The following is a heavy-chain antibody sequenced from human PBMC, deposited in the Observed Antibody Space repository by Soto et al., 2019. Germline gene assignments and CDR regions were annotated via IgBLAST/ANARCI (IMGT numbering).Heavy chain of an antibody. CDR1: GYTFTGYY. CDR3: ARGTLYYYDSGGYYSPFDY. D-gene: IGHD3-22*01. V-gene: IGHV1-2*02. Sequence: ASVKVSCKASGYTFTGYYMYWVRQAPGQGLEWMGWINPNSGGTNYAQKLQGRVTMTTDTSTSTAYMELRSLRSDDTAVYYCARGTLYYYDSGGYYSPFDYWGQGTLVTVSS. CDR2: INPNSGGT. J-gene: IGHJ4*02.